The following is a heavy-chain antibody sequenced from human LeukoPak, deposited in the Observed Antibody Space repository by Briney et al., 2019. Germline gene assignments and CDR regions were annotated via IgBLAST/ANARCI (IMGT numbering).Heavy chain of an antibody. V-gene: IGHV4-59*11. J-gene: IGHJ5*02. CDR3: ARDRHGP. CDR1: GGSISSHY. CDR2: IYSRGST. Sequence: PSETLSLTCTVSGGSISSHYWSWVRQPPGKGLEWVGYIYSRGSTNYNPSLKSRVTISVDTSKNQFSLKLSSVTAADTAVYYCARDRHGPWGQGTLVTVSS.